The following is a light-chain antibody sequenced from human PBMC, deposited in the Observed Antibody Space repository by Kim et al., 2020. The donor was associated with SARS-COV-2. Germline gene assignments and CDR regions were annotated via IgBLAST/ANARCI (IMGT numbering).Light chain of an antibody. Sequence: SYELTQPPSVSVSPGQTASITCSGDKLGDKYACWYQQKPGQSPVVVIYQDNKRPSGIPERFSGSNSGNTATLTISGTQAMDEADYYCQAWDSSTEKVFGGGTQLTVL. CDR3: QAWDSSTEKV. CDR1: KLGDKY. V-gene: IGLV3-1*01. CDR2: QDN. J-gene: IGLJ3*02.